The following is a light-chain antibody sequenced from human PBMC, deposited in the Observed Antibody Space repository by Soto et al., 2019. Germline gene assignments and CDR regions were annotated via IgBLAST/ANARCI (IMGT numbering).Light chain of an antibody. CDR3: QQYGSSPFP. V-gene: IGKV3-20*01. J-gene: IGKJ3*01. Sequence: EVVMTQSPVTLSLSAGERATLSCRASQSVSSPYLAWYQQKPGQPPRLLIYGASRRATDIPDRFIGSGSGTEFTLTIARLAPEDFAMYYCQQYGSSPFPFGPGTKVDI. CDR1: QSVSSPY. CDR2: GAS.